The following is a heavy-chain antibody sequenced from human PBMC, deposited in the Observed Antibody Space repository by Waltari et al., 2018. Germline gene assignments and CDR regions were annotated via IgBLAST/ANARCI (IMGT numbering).Heavy chain of an antibody. CDR2: IIPIFGTA. D-gene: IGHD3-3*01. V-gene: IGHV1-69*12. J-gene: IGHJ4*02. CDR1: GGTFSSYA. Sequence: QVQLVQSGAEVKKPGSSVKVSCKASGGTFSSYAIRWVRQAPGQGLEWMGGIIPIFGTANYAQKFQGRVTITADESTSTAYMELSSLRSEDTAVYYCAARYDFWSGYAQTLDYWGQGTLVTVSS. CDR3: AARYDFWSGYAQTLDY.